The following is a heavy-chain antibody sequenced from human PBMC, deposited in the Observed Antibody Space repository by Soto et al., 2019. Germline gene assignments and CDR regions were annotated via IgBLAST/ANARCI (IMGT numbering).Heavy chain of an antibody. D-gene: IGHD3-10*01. CDR2: IKRKKDGGTT. Sequence: GGSLRLSCAASGFSFSNAWMNWVRQVPGKGLEWVSRIKRKKDGGTTDYAVPVKGRFTISRDDSKDTLYLQMNSLKIEDTGVYFCTTYRYYYDSGAYSDGFDYWGQGT. J-gene: IGHJ4*02. CDR1: GFSFSNAW. CDR3: TTYRYYYDSGAYSDGFDY. V-gene: IGHV3-15*07.